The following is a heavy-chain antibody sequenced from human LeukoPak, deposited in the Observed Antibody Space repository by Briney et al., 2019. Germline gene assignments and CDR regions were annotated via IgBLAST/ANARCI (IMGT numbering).Heavy chain of an antibody. D-gene: IGHD2-8*02. J-gene: IGHJ6*02. V-gene: IGHV3-74*01. CDR3: TRVQAGRSGHMDV. CDR1: GFSLSGYW. CDR2: ISPDGSDT. Sequence: GGSLRLSCAASGFSLSGYWMHWVRQAPGKXLVWVSRISPDGSDTTYADSVKGRFTISRDNSKNTLYLQMNSLRDEDAAVYQCTRVQAGRSGHMDVWGRGTTVTVSS.